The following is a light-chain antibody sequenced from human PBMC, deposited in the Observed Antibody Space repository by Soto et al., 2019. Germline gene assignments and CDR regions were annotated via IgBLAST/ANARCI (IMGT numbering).Light chain of an antibody. Sequence: DIQMTQSPSSLSASVGDRVTITCRASQSIYNYLNWYQQKPGKAPKLLIYAASSLQREVPSRFSGSGSGTDFTLTISSLQPEDFATYYCQQRYSTPVTFGQGTKLEIK. CDR3: QQRYSTPVT. J-gene: IGKJ2*01. CDR2: AAS. V-gene: IGKV1-39*01. CDR1: QSIYNY.